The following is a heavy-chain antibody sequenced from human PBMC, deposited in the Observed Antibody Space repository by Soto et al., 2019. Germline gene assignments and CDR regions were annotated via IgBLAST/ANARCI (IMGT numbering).Heavy chain of an antibody. D-gene: IGHD3-9*01. CDR3: ARGQRWLDSLTACDY. V-gene: IGHV1-3*04. J-gene: IGHJ4*02. CDR2: INTGNGDT. CDR1: GYTFINYA. Sequence: QVQLVQSGAEVNKPGASVKVSCKASGYTFINYAIHWVRQAPGQRLEWMGWINTGNGDTKYSQKFQGRVTFTRDTSASTVYMELSGITSDDTALYYCARGQRWLDSLTACDYWGQGTLVTVSS.